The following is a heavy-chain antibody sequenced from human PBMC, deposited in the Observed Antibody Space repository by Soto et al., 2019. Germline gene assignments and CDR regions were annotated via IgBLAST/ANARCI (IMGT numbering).Heavy chain of an antibody. Sequence: GGSLRLSCAASGFTLGNFWMHWVRQAPGKGPEWVSRMTSDGRTIQYADSVEGRFTVSRDNAKSTMYLQMNSLRVEDTAVYYCARAEVDYWGPGTLVTVSS. J-gene: IGHJ4*02. CDR3: ARAEVDY. V-gene: IGHV3-74*03. CDR1: GFTLGNFW. CDR2: MTSDGRTI.